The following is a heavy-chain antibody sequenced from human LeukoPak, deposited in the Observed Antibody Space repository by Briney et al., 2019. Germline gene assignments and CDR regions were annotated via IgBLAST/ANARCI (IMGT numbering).Heavy chain of an antibody. D-gene: IGHD1-26*01. CDR1: GFTFSSYA. J-gene: IGHJ4*02. Sequence: GGSLRLSCAASGFTFSSYAMHWVRQAPGKGLEWEAVISYDGSNKYYADSVKGRFTISRDNSKNTLYLQMNSLRAEDTAVYYCARVYSGNYSGFSFDYWGQGTLVTVSS. CDR3: ARVYSGNYSGFSFDY. CDR2: ISYDGSNK. V-gene: IGHV3-30-3*01.